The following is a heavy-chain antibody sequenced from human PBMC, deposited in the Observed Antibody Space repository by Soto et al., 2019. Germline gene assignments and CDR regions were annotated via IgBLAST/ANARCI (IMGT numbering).Heavy chain of an antibody. CDR1: GGSISSSSYY. V-gene: IGHV4-39*01. CDR2: IYYSGST. Sequence: QLQLQESGPGLVKPSETLSLTCTVSGGSISSSSYYWGWIRQPPGKGLEWIGSIYYSGSTYYNPSLKSRVPVAVDKYKNQFSLKLSSVTAADTAVYYCGRQYYYGMDVWGQGTTVTVSS. CDR3: GRQYYYGMDV. J-gene: IGHJ6*02.